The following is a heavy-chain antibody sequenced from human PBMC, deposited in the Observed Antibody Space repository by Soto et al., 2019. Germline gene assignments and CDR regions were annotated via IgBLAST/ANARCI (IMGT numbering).Heavy chain of an antibody. D-gene: IGHD5-18*01. V-gene: IGHV3-30-3*01. CDR2: ISYDGSNK. J-gene: IGHJ4*02. Sequence: GSLRLSCAASGFTFSSYAMHWVRQAPGKGLEWVAVISYDGSNKYYADSVKGRFTISRDNSKNTLYLQMNSLRAEDTAVYYCKREERYRYGKPGYWGPGILVT. CDR3: KREERYRYGKPGY. CDR1: GFTFSSYA.